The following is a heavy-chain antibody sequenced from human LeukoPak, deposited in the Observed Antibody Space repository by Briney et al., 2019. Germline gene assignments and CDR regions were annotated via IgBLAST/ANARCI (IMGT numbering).Heavy chain of an antibody. CDR2: INPNSGGT. D-gene: IGHD2-2*01. J-gene: IGHJ6*02. CDR1: GYTFTGYY. Sequence: ASVKVSCKASGYTFTGYYMHWVRQAPGQGLGWMGWINPNSGGTNYAQKFQGRVTMTRDTSISTAYMELSRLRSDDTAVYYCARDRLSCSSTSCYAHYGMDVWGQGTTVTVSS. V-gene: IGHV1-2*02. CDR3: ARDRLSCSSTSCYAHYGMDV.